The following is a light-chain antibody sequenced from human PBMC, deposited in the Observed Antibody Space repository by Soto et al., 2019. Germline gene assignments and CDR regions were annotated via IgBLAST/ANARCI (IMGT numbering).Light chain of an antibody. CDR2: NNN. Sequence: QTVVTQPPSASGTPGQRVTISCSGSSSNIGSNTINWYQQLPGTAPKLLIYNNNQRPSGVPDRFSGSKSGTSASLAISGLQSDDEADYYCAAWDDSLNGYVFGTGTQLTVL. J-gene: IGLJ1*01. V-gene: IGLV1-44*01. CDR1: SSNIGSNT. CDR3: AAWDDSLNGYV.